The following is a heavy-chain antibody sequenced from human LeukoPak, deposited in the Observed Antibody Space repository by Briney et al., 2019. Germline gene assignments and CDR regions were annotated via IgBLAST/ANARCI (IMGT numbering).Heavy chain of an antibody. J-gene: IGHJ1*01. CDR2: INHSGST. V-gene: IGHV4-34*01. D-gene: IGHD2-21*01. CDR1: GGSFSGYY. CDR3: ARGPLWSGFRH. Sequence: SETLSLTCAVYGGSFSGYYWSWIRQPPGKGLEWIGEINHSGSTNYNPSLKSRVTISVDTSKNQFSLKLSSVTAADTAVYYCARGPLWSGFRHWGQGTLVTVSS.